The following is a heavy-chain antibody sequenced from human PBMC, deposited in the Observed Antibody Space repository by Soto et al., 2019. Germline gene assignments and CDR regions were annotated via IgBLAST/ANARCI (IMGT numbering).Heavy chain of an antibody. CDR2: ISYDGSNK. CDR3: ARDGIVVVVAANYYGMDV. D-gene: IGHD2-15*01. CDR1: GFTFSSYA. V-gene: IGHV3-30-3*01. J-gene: IGHJ6*02. Sequence: QVQLVESGGGVVQPGRSLRLSCAASGFTFSSYAMHWVRQAPGKGLEWVAVISYDGSNKYYADSVKGRFTISRDNSQNTLYLQMNSLRAEDTAVYYCARDGIVVVVAANYYGMDVWGQGTTVTVSS.